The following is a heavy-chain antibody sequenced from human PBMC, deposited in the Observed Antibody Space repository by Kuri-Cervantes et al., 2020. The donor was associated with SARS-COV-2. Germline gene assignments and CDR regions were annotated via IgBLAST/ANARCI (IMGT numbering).Heavy chain of an antibody. Sequence: LSLTCAASGFTFSSYAMHWVRQAPGKGLEWVAVISYDGSNKYYADSVKGRFTISRDNSKNTLYLQMNSLRAEDTAVYYCATGRHYYYDSSGWDHWGQGTLVTVSS. CDR1: GFTFSSYA. CDR3: ATGRHYYYDSSGWDH. V-gene: IGHV3-30-3*01. J-gene: IGHJ4*02. CDR2: ISYDGSNK. D-gene: IGHD3-22*01.